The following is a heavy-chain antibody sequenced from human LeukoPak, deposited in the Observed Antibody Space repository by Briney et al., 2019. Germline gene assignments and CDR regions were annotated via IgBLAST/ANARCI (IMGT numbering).Heavy chain of an antibody. CDR1: VASPRLYF. Sequence: PSGTPCLTRAVSVASPRLYFWSWIRPPPRKGREWIGYIYDSGSSKYNPSLESRVTISLDTSKNHFSLKLTFVTAADTAVYYCARVPDTTMVYFDYWGQGTLVTVSS. CDR3: ARVPDTTMVYFDY. CDR2: IYDSGSS. V-gene: IGHV4-59*01. D-gene: IGHD5-18*01. J-gene: IGHJ4*02.